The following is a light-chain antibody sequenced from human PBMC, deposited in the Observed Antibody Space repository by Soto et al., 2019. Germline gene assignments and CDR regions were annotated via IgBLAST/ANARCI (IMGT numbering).Light chain of an antibody. CDR1: QNLGKW. J-gene: IGKJ2*01. V-gene: IGKV1-5*01. Sequence: IQLTQSPSFVSASVGDRVAITCRASQNLGKWLAWYQHKGGEAPKLLVFDASNLQDGVPSRFSGTGSGTEFTLTISGLQPDDFGTYYCQQYEHSYSFGQGTTVDIK. CDR3: QQYEHSYS. CDR2: DAS.